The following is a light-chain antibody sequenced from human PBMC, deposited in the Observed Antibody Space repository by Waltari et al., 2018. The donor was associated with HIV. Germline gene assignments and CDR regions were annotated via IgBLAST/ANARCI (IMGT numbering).Light chain of an antibody. CDR2: GAS. Sequence: EIVMTQSPATLSVSPGDRATLSCRASQSVSSNLAWYQQQPGQAPRLLIYGASTRATGIPARFSGSGSGTEFTLTISSLQSEDFAVYYCQQYNNWLRTFGQGTKVEIK. CDR3: QQYNNWLRT. V-gene: IGKV3-15*01. J-gene: IGKJ1*01. CDR1: QSVSSN.